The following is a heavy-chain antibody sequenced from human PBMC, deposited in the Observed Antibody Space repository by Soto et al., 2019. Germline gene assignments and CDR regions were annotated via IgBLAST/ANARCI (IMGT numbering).Heavy chain of an antibody. CDR2: INHSGST. Sequence: SETLSLTCAVYGGSFSGYYWSRIRQPPGKGLEWIGEINHSGSTNYNPSLKSRVTISVDTSKNQFSLKLSSVTAADTAVYYCARDGYSSSWYRTIPLNWFDPWGQGTLVTVSS. D-gene: IGHD6-13*01. V-gene: IGHV4-34*01. CDR3: ARDGYSSSWYRTIPLNWFDP. CDR1: GGSFSGYY. J-gene: IGHJ5*02.